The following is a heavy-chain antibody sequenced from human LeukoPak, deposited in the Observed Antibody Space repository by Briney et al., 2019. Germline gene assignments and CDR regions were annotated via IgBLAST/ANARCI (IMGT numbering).Heavy chain of an antibody. CDR2: IIPIFGTA. J-gene: IGHJ4*02. CDR3: ARAPYYGSGSYYNPFDY. V-gene: IGHV1-69*06. Sequence: ASVKVSCKASGGTFSSYAISWVRQAPGQGPEWMGGIIPIFGTANYAQKFQGRVTITADKSTSTAYMELSSLRSEGTAVYYCARAPYYGSGSYYNPFDYWGQGTLVTVSS. CDR1: GGTFSSYA. D-gene: IGHD3-10*01.